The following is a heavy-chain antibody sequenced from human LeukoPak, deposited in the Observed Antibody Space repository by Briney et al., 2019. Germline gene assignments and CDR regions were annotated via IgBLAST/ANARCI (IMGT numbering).Heavy chain of an antibody. D-gene: IGHD2-15*01. CDR3: ARNLGYCSGDDCFNWFDP. V-gene: IGHV4-59*01. J-gene: IGHJ5*02. Sequence: SETLSLICTISGGSISSYYWTWIRQPPGKRLEWIGYINYSGGTKYNPSLKSRVTISMDMSKNQFSLKLTSVSAADTAVYYCARNLGYCSGDDCFNWFDPWGQGTQVTVSS. CDR2: INYSGGT. CDR1: GGSISSYY.